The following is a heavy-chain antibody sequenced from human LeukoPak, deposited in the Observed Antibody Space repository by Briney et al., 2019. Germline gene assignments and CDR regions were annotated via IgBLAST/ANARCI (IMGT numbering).Heavy chain of an antibody. CDR2: GYTRGTS. J-gene: IGHJ6*03. CDR1: GGSVTNYY. Sequence: SETLSLTCSVSGGSVTNYYWSWIRQTAGQGLEWIGRGYTRGTSNYYPSLRSRVIISVDKSANQVSLRMTSVSAADTAVYYCTSGNGGWSSPHYFYYMVVWGKGTTVTVSS. CDR3: TSGNGGWSSPHYFYYMVV. D-gene: IGHD6-19*01. V-gene: IGHV4-4*07.